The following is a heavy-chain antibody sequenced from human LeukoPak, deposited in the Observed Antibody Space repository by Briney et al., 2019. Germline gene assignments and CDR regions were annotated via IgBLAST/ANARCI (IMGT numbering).Heavy chain of an antibody. D-gene: IGHD3-22*01. CDR3: ARAYYYDSSGFHYFDC. CDR1: GGSISTSNYY. V-gene: IGHV4-39*07. CDR2: IYYSGST. Sequence: NPSETLSLTCTVSGGSISTSNYYWGWIRQPPGRGLEWIGSIYYSGSTYYNPSLKSRVTISVDTSKNQFSLKLSSVTAADTAVYYCARAYYYDSSGFHYFDCWGQGTLVTVSS. J-gene: IGHJ4*02.